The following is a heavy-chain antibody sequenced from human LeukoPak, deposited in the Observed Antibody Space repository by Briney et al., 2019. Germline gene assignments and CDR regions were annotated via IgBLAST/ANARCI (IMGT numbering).Heavy chain of an antibody. CDR3: ARVAYYDSSGYYYVMDAFDI. CDR1: GYTFTSYD. J-gene: IGHJ3*02. CDR2: MNPNSGNA. V-gene: IGHV1-8*03. Sequence: ASVKVSCKASGYTFTSYDINWVRQANGQGLEWMGWMNPNSGNAGYAQKFQGRVTITRNTSISTAYMELSSLRSEDTAVYYCARVAYYDSSGYYYVMDAFDIWGQGTMVTVSS. D-gene: IGHD3-22*01.